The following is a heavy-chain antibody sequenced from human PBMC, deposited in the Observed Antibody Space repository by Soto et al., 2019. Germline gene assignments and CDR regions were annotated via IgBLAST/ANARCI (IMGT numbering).Heavy chain of an antibody. CDR2: ISYNGEKK. J-gene: IGHJ6*02. V-gene: IGHV3-30*18. D-gene: IGHD3-10*01. CDR3: AKDHVGYYNGMDV. CDR1: GFTFSSYG. Sequence: QVQLVESGGGVVQPGTSLRLSCAASGFTFSSYGMHWVRQAPGKGLEWVAVISYNGEKKYYGDSVKGRFTISRDNSEKMMYLQMNRLRAGDTAVYYCAKDHVGYYNGMDVWGQGTTVTVSS.